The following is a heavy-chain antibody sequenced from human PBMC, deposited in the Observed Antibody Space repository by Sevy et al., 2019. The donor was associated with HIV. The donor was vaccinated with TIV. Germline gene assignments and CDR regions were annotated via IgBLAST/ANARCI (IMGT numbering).Heavy chain of an antibody. V-gene: IGHV4-4*07. J-gene: IGHJ6*02. D-gene: IGHD2-15*01. CDR2: IYTTGST. Sequence: SETLSLTCTVSGDSISSYYWSWIRQPAGKGLEWIGRIYTTGSTNYNPSLNGRVTMSVDTSKNQFSLKLTSVTAADTAVYYCARGHGDYCSAVSCYPDDGMDVWGQGTTVTVSS. CDR3: ARGHGDYCSAVSCYPDDGMDV. CDR1: GDSISSYY.